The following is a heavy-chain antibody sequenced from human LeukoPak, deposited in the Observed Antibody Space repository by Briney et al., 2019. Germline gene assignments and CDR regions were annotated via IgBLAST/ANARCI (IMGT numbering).Heavy chain of an antibody. CDR3: ARLPLYYDFWSGYYMDAFDI. Sequence: GESLKISCKGSGYSFTSYWIGWVRQMPGKGLEWMGIIYPGDSDTRYSPSFQGQVTISAHKSISTAYLQWSSLKASDTAMYYCARLPLYYDFWSGYYMDAFDIWGQGTMVTVSS. CDR1: GYSFTSYW. D-gene: IGHD3-3*01. CDR2: IYPGDSDT. J-gene: IGHJ3*02. V-gene: IGHV5-51*01.